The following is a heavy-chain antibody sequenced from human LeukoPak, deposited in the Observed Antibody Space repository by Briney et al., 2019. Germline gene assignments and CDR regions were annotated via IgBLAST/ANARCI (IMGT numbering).Heavy chain of an antibody. CDR3: ARWGRAMIVVVSQHADAFDI. Sequence: PGGSLRLPCAASGFIFSGYWMTWVRQAPGKGLEWVANIKQDGSEKYYVDTVKGRFTISRDNAKNSLYLQMNSLRAEDTALYYCARWGRAMIVVVSQHADAFDIWGQGTMVTVSS. J-gene: IGHJ3*02. CDR2: IKQDGSEK. CDR1: GFIFSGYW. V-gene: IGHV3-7*03. D-gene: IGHD3-22*01.